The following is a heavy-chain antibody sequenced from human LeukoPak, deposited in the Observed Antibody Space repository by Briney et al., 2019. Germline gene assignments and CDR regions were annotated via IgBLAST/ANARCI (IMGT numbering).Heavy chain of an antibody. Sequence: PSETLSLTCTVSGGSISSGSHYWSWIRQPAGKGLEWIGRIYSSGSTNYNPSLKSRVTISLDTSKNQFSLKLSSVTAADPAVYYCARQTGSGLFILPGGQGTLVTVSS. J-gene: IGHJ4*02. CDR1: GGSISSGSHY. D-gene: IGHD3/OR15-3a*01. CDR2: IYSSGST. V-gene: IGHV4-61*02. CDR3: ARQTGSGLFILP.